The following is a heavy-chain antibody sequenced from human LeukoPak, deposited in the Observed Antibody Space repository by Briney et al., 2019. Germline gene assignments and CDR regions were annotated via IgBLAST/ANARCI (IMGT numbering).Heavy chain of an antibody. CDR3: VRQGGGCSRVSCPDLYMDV. CDR1: GYSFTNYW. J-gene: IGHJ6*03. Sequence: GESLKISCKGSGYSFTNYWIAWVRQMPGEGLECMGIIYPGDSDTRYSPSFQGQVTISADKSINTAYLQWSSLKASDTAMYYCVRQGGGCSRVSCPDLYMDVWGKGTTVTISS. CDR2: IYPGDSDT. D-gene: IGHD2-15*01. V-gene: IGHV5-51*01.